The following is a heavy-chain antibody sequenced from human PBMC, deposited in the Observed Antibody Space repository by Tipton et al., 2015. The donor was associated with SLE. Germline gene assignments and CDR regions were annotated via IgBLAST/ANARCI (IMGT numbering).Heavy chain of an antibody. CDR1: GGSISSHY. V-gene: IGHV4-59*11. D-gene: IGHD4-17*01. CDR2: IYYSGST. J-gene: IGHJ4*02. CDR3: ARGGRGYGDYEVY. Sequence: TLSLTCTVSGGSISSHYWSWIRQPPGKGLEWIGYIYYSGSTNYNPSLKSRVTISVDTSKNQFSLKLSSVTAADTAVYYCARGGRGYGDYEVYWGQGPLVTVSS.